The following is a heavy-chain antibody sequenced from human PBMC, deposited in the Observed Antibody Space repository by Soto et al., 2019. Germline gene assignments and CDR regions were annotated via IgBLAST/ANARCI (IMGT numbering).Heavy chain of an antibody. Sequence: GGSLRLSCAASGFTFSNCWMHWFRQVPGKGLVWVSRVNRDGSGTAYADSVKGRFTISRDNAKNTLYLQMNSLRAEDSAVYFCAGQATDQPIDYWGQGTLVTVSS. D-gene: IGHD2-2*01. V-gene: IGHV3-74*01. CDR3: AGQATDQPIDY. CDR2: VNRDGSGT. J-gene: IGHJ4*02. CDR1: GFTFSNCW.